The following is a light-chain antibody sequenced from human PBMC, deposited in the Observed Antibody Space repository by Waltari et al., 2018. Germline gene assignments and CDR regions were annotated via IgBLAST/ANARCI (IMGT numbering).Light chain of an antibody. J-gene: IGLJ2*01. CDR1: TSNIGNNY. CDR3: AAWDDSLSGVV. V-gene: IGLV1-47*01. CDR2: RNN. Sequence: QSVLTQPPSASGTPGQSIAISCSGSTSNIGNNYVYWYQQFPGTAPQPLIYRNNQRPSGVPDRFSGSKSGPSASLAISGLQSEDEADYYCAAWDDSLSGVVFGGGTKVTVL.